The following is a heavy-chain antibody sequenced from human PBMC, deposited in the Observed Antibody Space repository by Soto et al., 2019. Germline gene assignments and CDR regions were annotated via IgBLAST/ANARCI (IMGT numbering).Heavy chain of an antibody. Sequence: GSGPTLVNPTQTLTLTCTFSGFSLSTSGVGVGWIRQPPGKALEWLALIYWDDDKRYSPSLKSRLTITKDTSKNQVVLTMTNMDPVDTATYYCAHSMEGYYFVSSGYSNWFDLWGQGTLVTVSS. CDR2: IYWDDDK. CDR3: AHSMEGYYFVSSGYSNWFDL. D-gene: IGHD3-22*01. J-gene: IGHJ5*02. CDR1: GFSLSTSGVG. V-gene: IGHV2-5*02.